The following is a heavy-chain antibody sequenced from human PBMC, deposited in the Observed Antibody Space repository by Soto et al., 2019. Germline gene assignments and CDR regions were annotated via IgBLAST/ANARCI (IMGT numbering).Heavy chain of an antibody. CDR2: IDSSSTYM. CDR1: GFTFSLYS. D-gene: IGHD4-17*01. J-gene: IGHJ4*02. V-gene: IGHV3-21*01. CDR3: ARVDRDYGGGGVPKF. Sequence: EVQLVESGGGLVRPGGSLRLSCAASGFTFSLYSMNWVRQAPGKGLEWVSSIDSSSTYMYYADSVKGRFTISRDNAKNSVYLQMNSLGVEDTAVYYFARVDRDYGGGGVPKFWGQGTLVTVSS.